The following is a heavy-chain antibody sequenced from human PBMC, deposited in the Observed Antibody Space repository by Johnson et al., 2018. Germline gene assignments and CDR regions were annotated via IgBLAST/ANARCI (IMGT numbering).Heavy chain of an antibody. CDR2: IRSPGYGGTT. V-gene: IGHV3-49*05. D-gene: IGHD3-10*01. CDR3: TRLEAIWGVISGLDV. J-gene: IGHJ6*02. CDR1: GFTFSDYA. Sequence: VQLVESGGGLVKPGRSLRLSCTTSGFTFSDYAITWFRQAPGKGLEWIGFIRSPGYGGTTEYAASLGGRFTISRDDSKSIAHLQMNSLKIEDTAVYYCTRLEAIWGVISGLDVWGQGTTVTVS.